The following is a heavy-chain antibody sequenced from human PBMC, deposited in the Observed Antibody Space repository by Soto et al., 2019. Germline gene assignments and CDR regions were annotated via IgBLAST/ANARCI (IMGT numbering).Heavy chain of an antibody. J-gene: IGHJ6*02. Sequence: PWWSLRLSCAASGFTFSSYAMSWVRQAPGKGLEWVSAISGSGGSTYYADSVKGRFTISRDNSKNTLYLQMNSLRAEDTAVYYCARLGLTPRPMDVWGQGTTVTVSS. CDR3: ARLGLTPRPMDV. D-gene: IGHD2-15*01. CDR2: ISGSGGST. CDR1: GFTFSSYA. V-gene: IGHV3-23*01.